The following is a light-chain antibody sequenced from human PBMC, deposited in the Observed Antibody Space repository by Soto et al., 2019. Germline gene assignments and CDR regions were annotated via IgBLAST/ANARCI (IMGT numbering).Light chain of an antibody. CDR3: QQYDNLPVT. Sequence: DIQMTQSPSSLSASVGDRVTITCQASRDISKYLNWYQQKPGKAPKLLIFDASNLETGVPSRFSGSGSGTDFSFTISRLQPEDIATYHCQQYDNLPVTFGGGTKVEIK. CDR2: DAS. CDR1: RDISKY. J-gene: IGKJ4*01. V-gene: IGKV1-33*01.